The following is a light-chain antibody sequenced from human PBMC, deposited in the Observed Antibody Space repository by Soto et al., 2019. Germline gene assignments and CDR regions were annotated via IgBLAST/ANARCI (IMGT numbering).Light chain of an antibody. V-gene: IGKV1-5*03. CDR3: QHYNSYSEA. CDR2: KAS. J-gene: IGKJ1*01. CDR1: QTISSL. Sequence: IRMTQSPSSFSASTGDRVTITGRASQTISSLLAWYQQKPGKAPKLLIYKASTLKSGVPSRFSGSGSGTEFTLTISSLQPDDFATYYCQHYNSYSEAFGQGTKVDI.